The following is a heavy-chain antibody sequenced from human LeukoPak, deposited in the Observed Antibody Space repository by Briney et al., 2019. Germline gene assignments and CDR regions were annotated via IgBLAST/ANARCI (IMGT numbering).Heavy chain of an antibody. CDR3: AKDRRPTVSGGYFDL. Sequence: GGSLRLSRAASGFTFDDYAMHWVRQAPGKGLEWVSGISWNSGHKGYADSGKGRFTISRDNAKSSLYLRMNSLRAEDTALYYCAKDRRPTVSGGYFDLWGRGNLVIVSS. CDR1: GFTFDDYA. D-gene: IGHD3-10*01. J-gene: IGHJ2*01. CDR2: ISWNSGHK. V-gene: IGHV3-9*01.